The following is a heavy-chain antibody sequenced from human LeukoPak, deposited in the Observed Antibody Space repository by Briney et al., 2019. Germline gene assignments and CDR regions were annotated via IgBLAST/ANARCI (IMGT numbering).Heavy chain of an antibody. CDR3: ARGAPGSYCSGGSCPYFDY. V-gene: IGHV1-8*01. J-gene: IGHJ4*02. Sequence: GASVKVSCKASAYTFTSYDINWVRQATGQGLEWMGWMNPNSGNTGYAQKFQGRVTMTRNTSISTARMELSSLRSEDTAVYYCARGAPGSYCSGGSCPYFDYWGQGTLISVSS. CDR2: MNPNSGNT. D-gene: IGHD2-15*01. CDR1: AYTFTSYD.